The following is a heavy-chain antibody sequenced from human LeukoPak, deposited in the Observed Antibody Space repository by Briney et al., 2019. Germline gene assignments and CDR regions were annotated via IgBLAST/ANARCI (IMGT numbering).Heavy chain of an antibody. CDR3: ARRKVVVAASDAFDI. CDR1: GFTFSSYW. Sequence: GGSLRLSCAASGFTFSSYWMSWVRQAPGKGLEWVSVIYSGGSTYYADSVKGRFTIPRDNSKNTLYLQMNSLRAEDTAVYYCARRKVVVAASDAFDIWGQGTMVTVSS. D-gene: IGHD2-15*01. V-gene: IGHV3-53*01. J-gene: IGHJ3*02. CDR2: IYSGGST.